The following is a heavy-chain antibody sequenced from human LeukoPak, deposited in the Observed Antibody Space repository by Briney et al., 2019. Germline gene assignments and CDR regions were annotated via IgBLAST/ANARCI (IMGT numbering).Heavy chain of an antibody. Sequence: GGSLRLSCAASGFTFSSYAMSWVRQAPGKGLEWVSAISGSGGSTYYADSVKGRFTISRDNSKNTLYLQMGSLRAEDTAVYYCARVALSGNNYGWYFDYWGQGTLVTVSS. CDR1: GFTFSSYA. V-gene: IGHV3-23*01. J-gene: IGHJ4*02. CDR3: ARVALSGNNYGWYFDY. CDR2: ISGSGGST. D-gene: IGHD5-18*01.